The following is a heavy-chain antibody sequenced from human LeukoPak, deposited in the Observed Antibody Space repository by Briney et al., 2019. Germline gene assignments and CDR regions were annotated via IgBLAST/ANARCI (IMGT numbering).Heavy chain of an antibody. D-gene: IGHD5-18*01. J-gene: IGHJ4*02. CDR3: ASNVDTATRAY. Sequence: PGGSLRLSCAASGFTFGSSEMSWVRQAPGKGLEWVSYISSSGSTIYYADSVKGRFTISRDNAKNSLYLQMNSLRAEDTAVYYCASNVDTATRAYWGQGTLVTVSS. CDR2: ISSSGSTI. V-gene: IGHV3-48*03. CDR1: GFTFGSSE.